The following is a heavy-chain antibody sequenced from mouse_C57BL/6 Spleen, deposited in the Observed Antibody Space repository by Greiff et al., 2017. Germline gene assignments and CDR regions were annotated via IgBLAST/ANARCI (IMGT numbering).Heavy chain of an antibody. CDR2: ISSGSGTT. Sequence: DVQLVQSGGGLVKPGASLKLSCAASGFTFSDYGMHWVRQGPEQGLEWIAYISSGSGTTYYADTVKGRCTITRDNAKTTRSLQMTSLRSEDTAIYYCARPGDGYYYYAMDYWGQGTSVTVSS. J-gene: IGHJ4*01. D-gene: IGHD2-3*01. CDR1: GFTFSDYG. V-gene: IGHV5-17*01. CDR3: ARPGDGYYYYAMDY.